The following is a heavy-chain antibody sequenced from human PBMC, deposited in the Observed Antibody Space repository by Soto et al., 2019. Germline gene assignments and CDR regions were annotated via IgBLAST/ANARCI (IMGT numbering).Heavy chain of an antibody. J-gene: IGHJ5*01. V-gene: IGHV1-3*01. CDR2: FNAASGTT. Sequence: ASVKVSCKASGYTSSSYAIHWVRQAPGQRLEWMGWFNAASGTTRYSPKFQDRVTITRDTSASTVYMELDGLTSEDTAVYYCARSPPPLAWYDSWGQGTLVTAPQ. CDR3: ARSPPPLAWYDS. CDR1: GYTSSSYA.